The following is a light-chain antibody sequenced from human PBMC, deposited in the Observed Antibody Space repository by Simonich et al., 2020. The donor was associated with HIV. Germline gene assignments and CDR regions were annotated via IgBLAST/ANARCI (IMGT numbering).Light chain of an antibody. CDR3: SSYTSSSNTI. CDR2: DVS. CDR1: SSDVGGYNY. Sequence: QSALTQPASVSGSPGQSITISCTGTSSDVGGYNYVSWYRQHPGKAPKLMIYDVSNRPSRVSNRFSGSKSGNTASLTISGLQAEDEADYYCSSYTSSSNTIFGGGTKLTVL. J-gene: IGLJ2*01. V-gene: IGLV2-14*03.